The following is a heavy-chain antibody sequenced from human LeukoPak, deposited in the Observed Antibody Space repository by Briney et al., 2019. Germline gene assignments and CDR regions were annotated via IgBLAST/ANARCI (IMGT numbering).Heavy chain of an antibody. CDR1: GFTFSSYA. V-gene: IGHV3-23*01. J-gene: IGHJ4*02. Sequence: GGSLRLSCAASGFTFSSYAMRWVRQAPGKGLEWVSAISGSGGSTYYADSVKRRFTISRDNSKNPLYLQMNSLRAEDTAVYYWAKDLGYCSSTSRYTGIAPLTSWGQGTLATVSS. D-gene: IGHD2-2*02. CDR2: ISGSGGST. CDR3: AKDLGYCSSTSRYTGIAPLTS.